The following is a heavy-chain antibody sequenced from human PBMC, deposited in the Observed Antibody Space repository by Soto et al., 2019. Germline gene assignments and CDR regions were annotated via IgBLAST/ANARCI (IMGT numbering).Heavy chain of an antibody. CDR3: ARATISSSWYSRSSSARRGFDP. Sequence: ASVKVSCKASGYTFTSYGISWVRQAPGQGLEWMGWISAYNGNTNYAQKLQGRVTMTTDTSTSTAYMELRSLRSDDTAVYYCARATISSSWYSRSSSARRGFDPWGQGTLVTVSS. D-gene: IGHD6-13*01. CDR1: GYTFTSYG. V-gene: IGHV1-18*01. CDR2: ISAYNGNT. J-gene: IGHJ5*02.